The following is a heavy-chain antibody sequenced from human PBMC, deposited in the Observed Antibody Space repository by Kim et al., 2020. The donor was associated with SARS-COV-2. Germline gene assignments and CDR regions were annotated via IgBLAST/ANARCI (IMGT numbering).Heavy chain of an antibody. CDR1: GFTFSSYA. Sequence: GGSLRLSCAASGFTFSSYAMHWVRQAPGKGLEWVAGISYDGSNKYYADSVKGRFTISRDNSKNTLYLQMNSLRAEDTAVYYCARGGYYDSSGLNDYWGQGTLVTVSS. V-gene: IGHV3-30*04. CDR2: ISYDGSNK. D-gene: IGHD3-22*01. CDR3: ARGGYYDSSGLNDY. J-gene: IGHJ4*02.